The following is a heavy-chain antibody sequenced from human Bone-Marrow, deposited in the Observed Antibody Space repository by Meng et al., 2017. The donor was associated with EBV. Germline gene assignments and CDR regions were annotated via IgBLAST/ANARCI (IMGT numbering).Heavy chain of an antibody. CDR1: GGKVSSYA. J-gene: IGHJ4*02. Sequence: QLQLVQAAAGVKKPWSLGKVCCKTSGGKVSSYAISWVRQAPGQGLEWMGGLIPMFGEPNYAQKFQDRVTITADESTSTNYMDLTSLRSEDTAVYYCASESGRGYTPDYWGQGTLVTVSS. D-gene: IGHD5-12*01. V-gene: IGHV1-69*01. CDR3: ASESGRGYTPDY. CDR2: LIPMFGEP.